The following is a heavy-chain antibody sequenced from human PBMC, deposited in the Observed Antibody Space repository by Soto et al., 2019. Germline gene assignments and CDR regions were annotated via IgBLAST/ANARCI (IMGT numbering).Heavy chain of an antibody. CDR1: GGSISTYY. V-gene: IGHV4-59*01. Sequence: SETLSLTCSVSGGSISTYYWSWIRQPPGKGLEWIGYLYYTETTNYNPSLMSRVTMSVDTSKNQFSLKLNSVTAADAAVYYCARGRRMTIFGVVMIDAFGIWGQGTMVTVSS. CDR3: ARGRRMTIFGVVMIDAFGI. CDR2: LYYTETT. D-gene: IGHD3-3*01. J-gene: IGHJ3*02.